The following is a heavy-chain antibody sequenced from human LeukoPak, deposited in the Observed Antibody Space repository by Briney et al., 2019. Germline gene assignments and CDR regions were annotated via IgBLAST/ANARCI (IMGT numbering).Heavy chain of an antibody. CDR1: GFTFSNYD. V-gene: IGHV3-13*04. CDR3: ARGAGTHFDY. CDR2: IGTAGDT. Sequence: GGSLRLSCAASGFTFSNYDMHWVRQATGKGLEWVSAIGTAGDTYYQVSVRGRFTMSRENAKNSLYLQMNSLTAGDTAVYYCARGAGTHFDYWGQGILVTVSS. D-gene: IGHD6-13*01. J-gene: IGHJ4*02.